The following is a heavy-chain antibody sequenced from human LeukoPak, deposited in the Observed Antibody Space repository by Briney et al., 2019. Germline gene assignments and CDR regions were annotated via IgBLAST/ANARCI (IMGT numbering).Heavy chain of an antibody. V-gene: IGHV4-59*01. CDR3: ARGASSSGYSSSWLSYIDY. J-gene: IGHJ4*02. D-gene: IGHD6-13*01. CDR2: IYYSGST. CDR1: GGSFSGYY. Sequence: TSSETLSLTCAVYGGSFSGYYWSWIRQPPGKGLEWIGYIYYSGSTKYNPPLKSRVTISVDTSKNQFSLKLSSVTAADTAVYYCARGASSSGYSSSWLSYIDYWGQGTLVTVSS.